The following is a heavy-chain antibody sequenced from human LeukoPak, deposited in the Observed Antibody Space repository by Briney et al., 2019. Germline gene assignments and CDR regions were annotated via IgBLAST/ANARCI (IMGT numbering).Heavy chain of an antibody. V-gene: IGHV3-30*18. J-gene: IGHJ5*01. Sequence: GGSLRLSCAASGFAFSSYAMPWVGGAAGTGVEWWAVIRYDGSDKYYGDSVKARFTISRNNSKNTLYLQMNSLRPEDTAVYYCAKDWALYRDYVAYFESWGQGTLVTVSS. CDR2: IRYDGSDK. D-gene: IGHD4-17*01. CDR1: GFAFSSYA. CDR3: AKDWALYRDYVAYFES.